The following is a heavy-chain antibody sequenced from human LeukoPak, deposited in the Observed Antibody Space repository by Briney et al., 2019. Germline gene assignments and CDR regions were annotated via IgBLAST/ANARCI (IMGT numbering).Heavy chain of an antibody. D-gene: IGHD3-22*01. J-gene: IGHJ4*02. CDR2: IKGKVDGGAI. CDR3: TSPYDSRGDFDY. V-gene: IGHV3-15*01. CDR1: GFTFSSYA. Sequence: GGSLRLSCAASGFTFSSYAMHWVRQAPGKGLEWVGRIKGKVDGGAIDYAAPVRGRFTISRDDSKNMLFLQMNSLKTEDTAVYYCTSPYDSRGDFDYWGQGTLVTVSS.